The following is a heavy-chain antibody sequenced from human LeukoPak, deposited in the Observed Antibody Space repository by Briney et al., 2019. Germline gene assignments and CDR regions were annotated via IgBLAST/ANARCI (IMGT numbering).Heavy chain of an antibody. J-gene: IGHJ6*03. CDR3: AKDGGEYYDILTGYYPRLYYMDV. V-gene: IGHV3-23*01. CDR2: ISGSGGST. D-gene: IGHD3-9*01. Sequence: GGSLRLSCVASGFTFSTYGMSWVRQAPGKGLEWVSAISGSGGSTYYADSVKGRFTISRDNSKNTLYLQMNSLRAEDTAVYYCAKDGGEYYDILTGYYPRLYYMDVWGKGTTVTISS. CDR1: GFTFSTYG.